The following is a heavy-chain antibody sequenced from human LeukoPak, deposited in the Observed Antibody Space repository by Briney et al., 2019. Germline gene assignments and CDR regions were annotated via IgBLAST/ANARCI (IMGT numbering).Heavy chain of an antibody. V-gene: IGHV4-4*02. J-gene: IGHJ3*02. Sequence: SGTLSLTCAVSGGSISSSNWWSWVRQPPGKGLEWIGEIYHSGSTNYNPSLKSRVTISVDKSKNQFSLKLSSVTAADTAVYYCASYSGSAEGAFDIWGQGTMVTVSS. CDR2: IYHSGST. CDR3: ASYSGSAEGAFDI. CDR1: GGSISSSNW. D-gene: IGHD1-26*01.